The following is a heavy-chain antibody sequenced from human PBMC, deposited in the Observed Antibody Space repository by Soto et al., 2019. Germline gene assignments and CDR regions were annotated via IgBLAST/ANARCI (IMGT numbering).Heavy chain of an antibody. CDR1: GGSMSSSTYY. V-gene: IGHV4-39*01. CDR2: MDYSGRA. Sequence: QVPLQESGPGLVKPSETLSLNCTVFGGSMSSSTYYWGWIRQPPGKGLEWIGGMDYSGRAYYNPSLKCRVTISVDTSKNKFSLKLSSVTAADTAVYYCARHKMITIVGVAPIRGIFDYWGQGDLVTVSS. J-gene: IGHJ4*02. CDR3: ARHKMITIVGVAPIRGIFDY. D-gene: IGHD3-3*01.